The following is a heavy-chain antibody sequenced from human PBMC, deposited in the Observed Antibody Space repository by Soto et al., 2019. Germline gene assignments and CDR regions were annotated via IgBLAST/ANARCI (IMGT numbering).Heavy chain of an antibody. CDR1: GFTFSSYA. V-gene: IGHV3-23*01. D-gene: IGHD2-15*01. CDR3: ATPFIPGPLVGLLYYFDY. CDR2: ISGSGGST. Sequence: PGGSLRLSCAASGFTFSSYAMSWVRQAPGKGLEWVSAISGSGGSTYYADSVKGRFTISRDNSKNTLYLQMNSLRAEDTAVYYCATPFIPGPLVGLLYYFDYWGQGTLVTVSS. J-gene: IGHJ4*02.